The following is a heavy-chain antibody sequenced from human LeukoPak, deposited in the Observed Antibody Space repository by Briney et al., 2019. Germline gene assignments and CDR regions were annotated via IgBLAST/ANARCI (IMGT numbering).Heavy chain of an antibody. J-gene: IGHJ4*02. CDR2: IGISSGNT. D-gene: IGHD1-1*01. Sequence: GGSLRLSCAASGFPFSEYSMNWVRQAPGKGLEWISYIGISSGNTKYADSVKGRFTVSGDNARNSLYLQMNSLRVEDAAVYYCARDHNYAFDNWGQGTLVTVSS. CDR3: ARDHNYAFDN. V-gene: IGHV3-11*06. CDR1: GFPFSEYS.